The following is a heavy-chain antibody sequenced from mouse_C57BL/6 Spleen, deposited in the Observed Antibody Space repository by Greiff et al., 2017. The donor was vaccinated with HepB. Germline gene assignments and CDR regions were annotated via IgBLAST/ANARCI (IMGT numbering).Heavy chain of an antibody. J-gene: IGHJ3*01. Sequence: QVQLKQPGAELVKPGASVKLSCKASGYTFTSYWMHWVKQRPGRGLEWIGRIDPNSGGTKYNEKFKSKATLTVDKPSSTAYMQLSSLTSEDSAVYYCAREVGDSSGYGFAYWGQGTLVTVSA. V-gene: IGHV1-72*01. D-gene: IGHD3-2*02. CDR2: IDPNSGGT. CDR3: AREVGDSSGYGFAY. CDR1: GYTFTSYW.